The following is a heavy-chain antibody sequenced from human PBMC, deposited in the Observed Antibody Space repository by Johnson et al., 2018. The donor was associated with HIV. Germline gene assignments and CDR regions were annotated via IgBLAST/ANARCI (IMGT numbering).Heavy chain of an antibody. CDR3: ARSIVGAIVDAFDM. D-gene: IGHD1-26*01. CDR2: ISGSGGTM. V-gene: IGHV3-11*04. CDR1: GFTFHDSY. J-gene: IGHJ3*02. Sequence: QEKLVESGGGLVQPGGSLRLSCAASGFTFHDSYMSWIRQAPGKGLEWISYISGSGGTMYSADSVKGRFTISRNHANNSLHLQMNNLRAEDTAVYYFARSIVGAIVDAFDMWGQATMVTVSS.